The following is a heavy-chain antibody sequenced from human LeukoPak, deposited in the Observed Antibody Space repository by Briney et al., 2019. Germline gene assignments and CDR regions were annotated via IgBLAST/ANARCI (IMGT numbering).Heavy chain of an antibody. D-gene: IGHD4-17*01. J-gene: IGHJ3*02. V-gene: IGHV4-38-2*01. Sequence: SETLSLTCAVSGYSISSGYYWGWIRQPPGKGLEWIGSIYHSGSTYYNPSLKSRVTISVDTSKNQFSLKLSSVTAADTAVHYCARHVYHPVTTVWAFDIWGQGTMVTVSS. CDR1: GYSISSGYY. CDR3: ARHVYHPVTTVWAFDI. CDR2: IYHSGST.